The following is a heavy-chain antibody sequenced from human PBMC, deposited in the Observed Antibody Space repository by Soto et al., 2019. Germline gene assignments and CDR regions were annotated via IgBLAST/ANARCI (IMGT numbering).Heavy chain of an antibody. Sequence: EVQLVESGGGLVQPGGSLRLSCAASGFTVSSNYMSWVRQAPGKGLARVSVIYSGGSTYYADSVKCRFTISRDNSKNTLYLQMNSLRAEDTAVYYCARDGHSSSSGDYFDYWGQGTLVTVSS. CDR1: GFTVSSNY. V-gene: IGHV3-66*01. D-gene: IGHD6-6*01. CDR2: IYSGGST. CDR3: ARDGHSSSSGDYFDY. J-gene: IGHJ4*02.